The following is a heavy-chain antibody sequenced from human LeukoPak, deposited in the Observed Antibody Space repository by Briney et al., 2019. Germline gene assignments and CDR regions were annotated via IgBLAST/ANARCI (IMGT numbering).Heavy chain of an antibody. CDR1: GYSISSGYY. D-gene: IGHD3-16*01. CDR3: AGEVEGGFDY. V-gene: IGHV4-38-2*02. CDR2: IYHSGST. Sequence: SETLSLTCTVSGYSISSGYYWGWIRQPPGKGLEWIGSIYHSGSTYYNPSLKSRVTISVDTSKNQFSLKLRSVTAAETAVYYCAGEVEGGFDYWGQGTMVTVSS. J-gene: IGHJ4*02.